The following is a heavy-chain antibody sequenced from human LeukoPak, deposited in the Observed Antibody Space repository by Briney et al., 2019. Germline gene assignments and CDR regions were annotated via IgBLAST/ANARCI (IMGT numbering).Heavy chain of an antibody. CDR2: ISSRSTYI. V-gene: IGHV3-21*01. CDR3: AKSTRAVMAMMDV. J-gene: IGHJ6*04. CDR1: GFTFSSYS. Sequence: GGSLRLSCAASGFTFSSYSMNWVRQAPGKGLEWVSSISSRSTYIYHADSVKGRFTISRDNAKNSLFLQMNSRRAEDTAMYFCAKSTRAVMAMMDVWGKGTTVTVSS. D-gene: IGHD3-16*01.